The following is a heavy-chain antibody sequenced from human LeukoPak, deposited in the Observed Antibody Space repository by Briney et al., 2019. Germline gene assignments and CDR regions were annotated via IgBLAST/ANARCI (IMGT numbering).Heavy chain of an antibody. CDR1: GFSFSSYY. CDR2: INPDGSER. V-gene: IGHV3-7*03. D-gene: IGHD6-19*01. CDR3: TRDLAAVPGPRMDV. J-gene: IGHJ6*02. Sequence: GGSLRLSCAASGFSFSSYYMSWVRQAPGKGLEWVALINPDGSERYYVDSVKGRFTISRDNAKNSLYLPMDSLRDDDTAMYFCTRDLAAVPGPRMDVWGQGTTVTVSS.